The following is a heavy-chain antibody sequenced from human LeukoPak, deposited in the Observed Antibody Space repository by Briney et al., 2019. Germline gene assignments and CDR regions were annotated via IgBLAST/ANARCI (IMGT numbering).Heavy chain of an antibody. V-gene: IGHV3-48*01. CDR3: ARSLVVGATYPYR. CDR2: ISSSSTI. J-gene: IGHJ5*02. Sequence: GGSLRLSCVASGITFSSYSMNWVRQAPGQGLEWVSYISSSSTIYYADSVKGRFTISRDNAKNSLYLQLNSLRAEDTAVYYCARSLVVGATYPYRWGQGTLVTVSS. CDR1: GITFSSYS. D-gene: IGHD1-26*01.